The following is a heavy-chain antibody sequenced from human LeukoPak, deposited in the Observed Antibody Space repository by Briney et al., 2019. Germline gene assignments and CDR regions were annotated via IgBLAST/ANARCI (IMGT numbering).Heavy chain of an antibody. CDR2: ISAYNGNT. Sequence: ASVKVSCKASGGTFSSYAISWVRQAPGQGLEWMGWISAYNGNTNYAQKLQGRVTMTTDTSTSTAYMELRSLRSDDTAVYYCARAWGLTMVRGVNDYWGQGTLVTVSS. CDR3: ARAWGLTMVRGVNDY. V-gene: IGHV1-18*01. CDR1: GGTFSSYA. J-gene: IGHJ4*02. D-gene: IGHD3-10*01.